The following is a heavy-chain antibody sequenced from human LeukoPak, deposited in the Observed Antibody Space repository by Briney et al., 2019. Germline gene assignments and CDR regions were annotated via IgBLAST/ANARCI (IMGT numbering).Heavy chain of an antibody. V-gene: IGHV4-59*01. CDR1: GGSISSYY. D-gene: IGHD5-12*01. J-gene: IGHJ6*02. CDR3: ARYRATVNPRHYYYYGMDV. Sequence: PSETLSLTCTVSGGSISSYYWSWIRQPPGKGLEWIGYIYYSGSTNYNPSLKSRVTISVDTSKNQFSLKLSSVTAADTAVYYCARYRATVNPRHYYYYGMDVWGQGTTVTVSS. CDR2: IYYSGST.